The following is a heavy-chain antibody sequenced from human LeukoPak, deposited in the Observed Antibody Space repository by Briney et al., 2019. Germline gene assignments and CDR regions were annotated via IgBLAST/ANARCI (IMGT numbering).Heavy chain of an antibody. CDR3: ARDNYDI. CDR1: GFTFSNYW. Sequence: GGSLRLSCAASGFTFSNYWMHWVRQAPGKGLVWVSRIYTDGSSTNYADSVKGRFTISKDTAKNSLNLQMNSLRAEDTGVYYCARDNYDIRGQGTLVTVSS. D-gene: IGHD3-9*01. J-gene: IGHJ4*02. V-gene: IGHV3-74*01. CDR2: IYTDGSST.